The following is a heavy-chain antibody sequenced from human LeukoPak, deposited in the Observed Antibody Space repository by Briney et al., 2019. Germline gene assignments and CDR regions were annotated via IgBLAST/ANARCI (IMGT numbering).Heavy chain of an antibody. CDR1: GYTFTSYY. V-gene: IGHV1-46*01. CDR2: INPSGGST. Sequence: ASVKVSCKASGYTFTSYYMHWVRQAPGQGLEWMGIINPSGGSTSYAQKFQGRVTMTRDTPTSTVYMELSSLRSEDTAVYYCAREGAGYYDSSGYYRNAFDIWGQGTMVTVSS. CDR3: AREGAGYYDSSGYYRNAFDI. D-gene: IGHD3-22*01. J-gene: IGHJ3*02.